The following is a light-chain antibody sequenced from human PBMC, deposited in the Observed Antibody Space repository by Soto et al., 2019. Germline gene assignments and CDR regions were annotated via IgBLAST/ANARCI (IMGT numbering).Light chain of an antibody. CDR2: RNN. CDR3: AAWDDSLVV. J-gene: IGLJ2*01. Sequence: QSVLTQPPSASGTPGQTVTISCSGSSSNIGSAYIYWYQHLPGTAPKLLIYRNNQRPSGAPDRFSASKSGTSASLAISGLRSEDDADYYCAAWDDSLVVFGGGTKVTVL. CDR1: SSNIGSAY. V-gene: IGLV1-47*01.